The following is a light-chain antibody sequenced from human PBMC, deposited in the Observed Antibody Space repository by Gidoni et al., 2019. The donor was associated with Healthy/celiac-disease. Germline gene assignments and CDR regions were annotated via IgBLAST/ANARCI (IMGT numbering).Light chain of an antibody. V-gene: IGLV1-44*01. Sequence: QSVLTPPPSASGTAGQRVTISCSGSSSNIGGNTVNWYQQLPGTAPKLLIYNNKQRPSGVPDRFSGSKSGTSASLAISGLQSEDEADYYCAAWDDSLNGPVFGGGTNLAVL. CDR1: SSNIGGNT. J-gene: IGLJ2*01. CDR3: AAWDDSLNGPV. CDR2: NNK.